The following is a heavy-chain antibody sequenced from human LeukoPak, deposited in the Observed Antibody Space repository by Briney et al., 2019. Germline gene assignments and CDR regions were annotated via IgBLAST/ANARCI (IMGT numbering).Heavy chain of an antibody. CDR1: GFTFSNYW. CDR2: ITSDGSST. D-gene: IGHD1-26*01. Sequence: GGSLRVSCVASGFTFSNYWMHWVRQAPGKGLVWVSRITSDGSSTSYADSVKGRFTISRDNAKNTLYLHMNSLRAEDTAVYYCTRDEAVGAPFDYWGQGTLVTVSS. V-gene: IGHV3-74*01. CDR3: TRDEAVGAPFDY. J-gene: IGHJ4*02.